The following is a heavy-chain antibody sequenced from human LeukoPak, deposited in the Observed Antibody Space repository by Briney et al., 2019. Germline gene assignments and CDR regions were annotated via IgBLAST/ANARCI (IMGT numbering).Heavy chain of an antibody. Sequence: PGGSLRLSCAASGFTFSSYGMHWVRQAPGKGLEWVAFIRYDGSNKYYADSVKGRFTISRDNSKNMLYLQMNSLRVEDTAVYYCARGGLLVAPIVVVPAAMGAFDIWGQGTMVTVSS. V-gene: IGHV3-30*02. CDR1: GFTFSSYG. D-gene: IGHD2-2*01. CDR2: IRYDGSNK. CDR3: ARGGLLVAPIVVVPAAMGAFDI. J-gene: IGHJ3*02.